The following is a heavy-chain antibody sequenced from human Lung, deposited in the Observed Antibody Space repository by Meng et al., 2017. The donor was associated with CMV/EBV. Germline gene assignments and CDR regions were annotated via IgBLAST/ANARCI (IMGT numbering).Heavy chain of an antibody. J-gene: IGHJ4*02. CDR1: GFSLSNARMG. Sequence: SGXXLVXPTETLTLTCTVSGFSLSNARMGVSWIRQPPGKALEWLAHIFSNDEKSYSTSLKSRLTISKDTSKSQVVLTMTNMYPVDTATYSCARIRKNYEFCSGYQCDSGYFDYXGQGTLVTVSS. CDR2: IFSNDEK. CDR3: ARIRKNYEFCSGYQCDSGYFDY. V-gene: IGHV2-26*01. D-gene: IGHD3-3*01.